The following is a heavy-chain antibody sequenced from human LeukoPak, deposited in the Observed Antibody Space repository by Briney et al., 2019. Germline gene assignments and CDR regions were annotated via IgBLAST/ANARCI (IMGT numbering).Heavy chain of an antibody. CDR3: ALGCSSTSCPTEDYYYYGMDV. CDR1: GYTFTSYD. V-gene: IGHV1-69*13. D-gene: IGHD2-2*01. Sequence: ASVKVSCKASGYTFTSYDINWVRQAPGQGLEWMGGIIPIFGTANYAQKFQGRVTITADESTSTAYMELSSLRSEDTAVYYCALGCSSTSCPTEDYYYYGMDVWGQGTTVTVSS. J-gene: IGHJ6*02. CDR2: IIPIFGTA.